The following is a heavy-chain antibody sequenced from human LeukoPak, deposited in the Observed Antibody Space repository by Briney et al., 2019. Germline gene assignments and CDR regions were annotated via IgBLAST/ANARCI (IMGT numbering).Heavy chain of an antibody. Sequence: SETLSLTCTVSGGSISSYYWSWIRQPPGKGLEWIGYIYYSGSTNYNPSLKSRVTISVDTSKNQFSLKLSSVTAADTAVYYCARVVTYYDILTGYFPYYFDYWGQGTLVTVSS. CDR1: GGSISSYY. J-gene: IGHJ4*02. CDR3: ARVVTYYDILTGYFPYYFDY. CDR2: IYYSGST. D-gene: IGHD3-9*01. V-gene: IGHV4-59*01.